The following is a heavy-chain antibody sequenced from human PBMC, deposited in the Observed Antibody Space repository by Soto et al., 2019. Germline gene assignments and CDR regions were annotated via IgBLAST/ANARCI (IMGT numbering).Heavy chain of an antibody. D-gene: IGHD2-15*01. J-gene: IGHJ6*02. CDR1: GYTFTSYY. V-gene: IGHV1-46*01. CDR3: ARGRYCSGGSCYGMDV. Sequence: ASVKVSCKASGYTFTSYYMHWVRQAPGQGLEWMGIINPSGGSTNYAQKFQGRVTMTRDTSTSTVYMELSSLRPEDTAVYYCARGRYCSGGSCYGMDVWGQGTTVTVSS. CDR2: INPSGGST.